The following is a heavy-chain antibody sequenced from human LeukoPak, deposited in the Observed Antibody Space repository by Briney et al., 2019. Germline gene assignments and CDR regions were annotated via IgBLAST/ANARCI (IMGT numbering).Heavy chain of an antibody. D-gene: IGHD5-18*01. CDR2: IKQDGSEK. Sequence: GGSLRLSCAASGFTFSSYWMSWVSQAPGKGLEWVANIKQDGSEKYYVDSVKGRFTISRDNAKNSLYLQMNSLRAEDTAVYYCARDVEYSYGYEYYYYGMDVWGQGTTVTVSS. CDR1: GFTFSSYW. V-gene: IGHV3-7*01. CDR3: ARDVEYSYGYEYYYYGMDV. J-gene: IGHJ6*02.